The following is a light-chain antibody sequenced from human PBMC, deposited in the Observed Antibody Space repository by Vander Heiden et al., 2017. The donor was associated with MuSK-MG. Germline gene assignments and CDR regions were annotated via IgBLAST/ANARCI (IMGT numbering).Light chain of an antibody. CDR1: QSIASY. V-gene: IGKV1-39*01. CDR3: QQRDSTPKT. Sequence: DIQMTQSPSSLSASAGDRVTITCRASQSIASYLNWYQQKPGKPPNLLIYAASTLRSGVPSRFSGSISGTDFTLTISRLRPEDFATYYCQQRDSTPKTFGQGTKVEIK. J-gene: IGKJ1*01. CDR2: AAS.